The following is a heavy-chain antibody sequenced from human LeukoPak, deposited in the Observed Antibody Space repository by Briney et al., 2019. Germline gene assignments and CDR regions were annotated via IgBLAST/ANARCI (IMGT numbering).Heavy chain of an antibody. CDR3: AKDGLSSPCY. Sequence: GGSLRLSCAASGLTVSSNYMNWVRQAPGKGLEWVSAISGSGGSTYYADSVKGRFTISRDNSKNTLYLQMNSLRAEDTAVYYCAKDGLSSPCYWGQGTLVTVSS. V-gene: IGHV3-23*01. D-gene: IGHD6-6*01. CDR2: ISGSGGST. J-gene: IGHJ4*02. CDR1: GLTVSSNY.